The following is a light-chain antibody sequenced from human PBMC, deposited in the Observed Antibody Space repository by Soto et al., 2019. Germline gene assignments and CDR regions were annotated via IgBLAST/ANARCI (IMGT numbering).Light chain of an antibody. Sequence: QSVLTQPPSVSGAPGQRVTISCTGSYSNIGAGHDVHWYQHVPGKAPQLLIFGHVNRPSGVPDRFAGSTSGTSASLAITGLQADDEADYYCSSFVGPYTYVFGTGTKLTVL. J-gene: IGLJ1*01. CDR2: GHV. V-gene: IGLV1-40*01. CDR3: SSFVGPYTYV. CDR1: YSNIGAGHD.